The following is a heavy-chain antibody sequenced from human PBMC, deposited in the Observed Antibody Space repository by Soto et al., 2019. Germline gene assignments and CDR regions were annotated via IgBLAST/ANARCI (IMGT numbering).Heavy chain of an antibody. CDR2: ISNDGTNN. CDR3: AKPQGSSSGFDY. D-gene: IGHD6-6*01. Sequence: GGSLRLSCAASGFTFSSYGMHWVRQAPGKGLEWVAVISNDGTNNQYADSVKGRFTISRDNSRNTLYLEMNSLRAEDTAVYHCAKPQGSSSGFDYWGQGTLVTVS. CDR1: GFTFSSYG. V-gene: IGHV3-30*18. J-gene: IGHJ4*02.